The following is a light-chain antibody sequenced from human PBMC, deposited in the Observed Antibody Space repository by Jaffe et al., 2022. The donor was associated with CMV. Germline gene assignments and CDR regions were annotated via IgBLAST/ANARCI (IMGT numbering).Light chain of an antibody. V-gene: IGLV2-14*03. CDR2: DVT. J-gene: IGLJ2*01. Sequence: QSALTQPASVSGSPGQSVTISCTGTSNDVGDYNYVSWYQQHPGKAPKLMIYDVTDRPSGVSDRFSGSKSGSTASLTISGLQAEDEADYYCSSYTSRSLVIFGGGTKLTVL. CDR1: SNDVGDYNY. CDR3: SSYTSRSLVI.